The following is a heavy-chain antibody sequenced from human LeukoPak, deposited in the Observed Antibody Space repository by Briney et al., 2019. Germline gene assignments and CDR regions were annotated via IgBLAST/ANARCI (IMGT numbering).Heavy chain of an antibody. CDR3: AREKVARGGNWFDP. CDR1: GDSVSSNGAA. V-gene: IGHV6-1*01. CDR2: TYYKSKWYN. Sequence: SQTLSLTCAISGDSVSSNGAAWNWIRQSPTRGLEWLGRTYYKSKWYNDYAVSVKSRITISPDTSKNQFSLQLNSVTPEDTAVYYCAREKVARGGNWFDPWGQGTLVTVSS. D-gene: IGHD3-10*01. J-gene: IGHJ5*02.